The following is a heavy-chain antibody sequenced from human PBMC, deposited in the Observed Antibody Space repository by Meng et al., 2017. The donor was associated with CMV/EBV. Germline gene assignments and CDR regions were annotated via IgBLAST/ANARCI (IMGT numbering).Heavy chain of an antibody. CDR2: ISGSGGST. CDR3: AKLLLSAAIRGAFDI. J-gene: IGHJ3*02. CDR1: GFTFSGYA. Sequence: GFTFSGYAVDWGRQAPGRGLEWVSAISGSGGSTNCAGAVKGRFTISRDNSKNTVFLQMNSLRADDTAVYYCAKLLLSAAIRGAFDIWGQGTMVTVSS. D-gene: IGHD2-2*01. V-gene: IGHV3-23*01.